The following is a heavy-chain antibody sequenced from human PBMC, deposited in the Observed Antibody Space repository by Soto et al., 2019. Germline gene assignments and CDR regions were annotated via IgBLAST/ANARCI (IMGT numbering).Heavy chain of an antibody. CDR1: GYTFTGYY. CDR2: INPNSGGT. CDR3: ARGDRYYYYGMDV. Sequence: ASVKLSCKASGYTFTGYYMHWVRQAPGQGLEWMGWINPNSGGTNYAQKFQGWVTMTRDTSISTAYMELSRLRSDDTAVYYCARGDRYYYYGMDVWGQGTTVTVSS. J-gene: IGHJ6*02. V-gene: IGHV1-2*04.